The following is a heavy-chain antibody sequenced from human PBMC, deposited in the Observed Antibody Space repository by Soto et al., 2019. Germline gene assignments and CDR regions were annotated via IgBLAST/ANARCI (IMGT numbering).Heavy chain of an antibody. D-gene: IGHD2-8*02. CDR3: AKPETGVFDY. V-gene: IGHV3-30*18. J-gene: IGHJ4*02. CDR2: ISYDGSNK. CDR1: GFTFSSYG. Sequence: GGSLRLSCAASGFTFSSYGMHWVRQAPGKGLEWVAVISYDGSNKYYADYVKGRFTISRDNSKNKLYLQMNRLRAEDTAAYYCAKPETGVFDYWGQGTLVTVSS.